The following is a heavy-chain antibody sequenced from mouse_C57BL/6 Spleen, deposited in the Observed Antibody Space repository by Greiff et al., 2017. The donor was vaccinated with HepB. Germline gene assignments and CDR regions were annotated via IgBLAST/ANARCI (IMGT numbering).Heavy chain of an antibody. CDR2: IYPGDGDT. CDR3: ASPLYYYGSSYWYFDV. V-gene: IGHV1-82*01. D-gene: IGHD1-1*01. CDR1: GYAFSSSW. J-gene: IGHJ1*03. Sequence: VQLQQSGPELVKPGASVKISCKASGYAFSSSWMNWVKQRPGKGLEWIGRIYPGDGDTNYNGKFKGKATLTADKSSSTAYMRLSSLTSEDSAVYFCASPLYYYGSSYWYFDVWGTGTTVTVSS.